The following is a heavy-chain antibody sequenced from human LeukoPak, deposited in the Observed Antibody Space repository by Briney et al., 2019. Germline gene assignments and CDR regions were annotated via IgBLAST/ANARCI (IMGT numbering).Heavy chain of an antibody. Sequence: SETLSLTCAVYGGSFSGYYWSWIRQPPGKGLEWIGEINHSGSTNYNPPLKSRVTISVDTSKNQFSLKLSSVTAADTAVYYCATIATHPNYYYGMDVWGQGTLVTVSS. CDR2: INHSGST. CDR1: GGSFSGYY. D-gene: IGHD5-12*01. J-gene: IGHJ6*02. V-gene: IGHV4-34*01. CDR3: ATIATHPNYYYGMDV.